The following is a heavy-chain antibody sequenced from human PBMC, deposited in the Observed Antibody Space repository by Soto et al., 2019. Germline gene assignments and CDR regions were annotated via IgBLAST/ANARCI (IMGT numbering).Heavy chain of an antibody. CDR1: GASISNFY. CDR2: LYARGTT. V-gene: IGHV4-4*07. D-gene: IGHD3-16*01. CDR3: AKGGTYYFDS. Sequence: SETLSLTCSVSGASISNFYWSWIRQSAGKGLEWIGRLYARGTTDYNPSLKSRVTMSIDTSKNRVSLSLTSVTAADTAVYYCAKGGTYYFDSWGQGIVVTVSS. J-gene: IGHJ4*02.